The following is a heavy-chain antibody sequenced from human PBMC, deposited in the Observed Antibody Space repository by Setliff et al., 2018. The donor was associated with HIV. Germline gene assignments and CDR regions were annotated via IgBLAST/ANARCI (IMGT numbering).Heavy chain of an antibody. CDR3: VRGHCNSDKCWYTWFDP. J-gene: IGHJ5*02. D-gene: IGHD2-2*01. Sequence: AASVKVSCKASNYTLINYGVSWVRQAPGQGLEWMGWIGSYSGYTIYAQKFQDRLTMTTDTSTTTASMELRSLRSDDTAVYYCVRGHCNSDKCWYTWFDPWGQGTLVTV. V-gene: IGHV1-18*01. CDR1: NYTLINYG. CDR2: IGSYSGYT.